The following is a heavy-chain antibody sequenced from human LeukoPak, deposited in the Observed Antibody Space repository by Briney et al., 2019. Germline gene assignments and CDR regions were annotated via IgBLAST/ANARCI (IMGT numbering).Heavy chain of an antibody. Sequence: GASVKVSCKASGYTFTGHYMHWVRQAPGQGLEWMGWINPNSGSTKYAQTFQGRVTMTRDTSISTAYMELNSLKSDDTAVYYCARTWIQLWTPDFDYWGQGTLVTVSS. D-gene: IGHD5-18*01. CDR2: INPNSGST. J-gene: IGHJ4*02. CDR3: ARTWIQLWTPDFDY. V-gene: IGHV1-2*02. CDR1: GYTFTGHY.